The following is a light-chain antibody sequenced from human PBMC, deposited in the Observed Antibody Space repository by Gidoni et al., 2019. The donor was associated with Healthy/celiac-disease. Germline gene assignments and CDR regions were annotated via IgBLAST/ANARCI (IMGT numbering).Light chain of an antibody. V-gene: IGLV3-21*03. CDR3: QVWDSSSDHPRV. Sequence: SYVLTHPPSVSVAPGKTARITCGGNNIGSKSVHWYQQKPGQAPVLVVYDDSDRPSGIPARFSGSNSGNTATLTISRVEAGDEADYYCQVWDSSSDHPRVFGGGTKLTVL. CDR1: NIGSKS. J-gene: IGLJ3*02. CDR2: DDS.